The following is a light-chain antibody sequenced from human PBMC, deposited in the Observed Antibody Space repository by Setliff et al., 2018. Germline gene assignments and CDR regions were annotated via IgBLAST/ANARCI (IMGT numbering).Light chain of an antibody. V-gene: IGKV1-33*01. CDR2: DAS. CDR1: QDITKY. J-gene: IGKJ2*01. CDR3: QRYSDLPYT. Sequence: DMQMTQSPSTLSASVGDRVTITCQASQDITKYLNCYQQKPGKAPKLLIYDASNLETGVPSRFSGSGSGTHFTLTISSLQPEDFATYYCQRYSDLPYTFGQGTKVDIK.